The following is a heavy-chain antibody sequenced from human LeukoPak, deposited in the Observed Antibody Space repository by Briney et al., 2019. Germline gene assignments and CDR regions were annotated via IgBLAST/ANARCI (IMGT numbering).Heavy chain of an antibody. D-gene: IGHD4-17*01. V-gene: IGHV1-2*02. J-gene: IGHJ4*02. CDR1: GYTFTGYY. CDR3: ARPYGDVNRFDY. CDR2: INPNSGGT. Sequence: ASVKVSCKASGYTFTGYYMHWVRQAPGQGLEWMGWINPNSGGTDYAQKFQGRVTMTRDTSISTAYMELSRLRSDDTAVYYCARPYGDVNRFDYWGQGNLVTVSS.